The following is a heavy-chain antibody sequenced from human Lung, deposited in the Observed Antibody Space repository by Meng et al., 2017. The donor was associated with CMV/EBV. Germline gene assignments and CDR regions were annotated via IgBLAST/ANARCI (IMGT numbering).Heavy chain of an antibody. Sequence: GESLKISCAASVFTFSDAWMSWVRQAPGKGLEWVGRIKSKIDGGTTDYAAPVKGRFTISRDDSRNTLYLQMNSLKTEDTAVYYCATDLRGGAVAGTYYYYGMDLWGQGXKVTVSS. J-gene: IGHJ6*02. D-gene: IGHD6-19*01. CDR2: IKSKIDGGTT. CDR3: ATDLRGGAVAGTYYYYGMDL. V-gene: IGHV3-15*01. CDR1: VFTFSDAW.